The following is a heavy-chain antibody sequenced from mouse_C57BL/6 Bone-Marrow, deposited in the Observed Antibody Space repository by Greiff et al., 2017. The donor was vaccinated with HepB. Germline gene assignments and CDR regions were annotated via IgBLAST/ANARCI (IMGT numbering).Heavy chain of an antibody. CDR3: ERGEVRGAMDY. D-gene: IGHD2-14*01. V-gene: IGHV1-39*01. CDR2: INPNYGTT. Sequence: EVKLMEPGPELVKPGASVKISCKASGYSFTDYNMNWVKQSNGKSLEWIGVINPNYGTTSYNQKFKGKATLTVDQSSSTACMQLNSLTAEDSAVNCGERGEVRGAMDYWGQGTSVTVSS. CDR1: GYSFTDYN. J-gene: IGHJ4*01.